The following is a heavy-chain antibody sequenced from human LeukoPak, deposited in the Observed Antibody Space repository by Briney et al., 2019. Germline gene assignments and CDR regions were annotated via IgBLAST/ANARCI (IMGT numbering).Heavy chain of an antibody. CDR3: TTDAGSLRYYFKF. CDR1: GFTFSNAW. D-gene: IGHD3-10*01. Sequence: GGSLRLSCAASGFTFSNAWMHWVRQAPGKGLQWVGRIKTNAHGGTTDYAAPVKDRFTISRDDSQNTFYLQMSSLKTEDAALYYCTTDAGSLRYYFKFWGQGTLVTVSS. V-gene: IGHV3-15*01. J-gene: IGHJ4*02. CDR2: IKTNAHGGTT.